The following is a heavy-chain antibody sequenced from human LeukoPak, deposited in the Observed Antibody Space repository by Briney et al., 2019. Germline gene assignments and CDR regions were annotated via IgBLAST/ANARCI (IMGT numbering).Heavy chain of an antibody. CDR3: ARSIAVDDDY. Sequence: ASVKVSCKASGYTFTSYYMHWVRQAPGQGLERMGIINPSGGSTSYAQKFQGRVTMTRDTSTSTVYMELSSLRSEDTAVFCWARSIAVDDDYWGKGTLVTVSS. V-gene: IGHV1-46*01. J-gene: IGHJ4*02. CDR1: GYTFTSYY. D-gene: IGHD6-19*01. CDR2: INPSGGST.